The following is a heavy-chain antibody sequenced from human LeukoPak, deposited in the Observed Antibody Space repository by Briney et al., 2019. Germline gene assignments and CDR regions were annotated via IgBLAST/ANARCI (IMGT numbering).Heavy chain of an antibody. D-gene: IGHD1-26*01. CDR3: ARKLRLGGNWFDP. J-gene: IGHJ5*02. Sequence: SVKVSCKXSGGTFTSYAITWVRQAPGQGLEWMGKIIPISGTTNYSQKFQGRVTFTADESTSTAYMELSSLRSEDTALYYCARKLRLGGNWFDPWGQGTLVTVSS. V-gene: IGHV1-69*15. CDR2: IIPISGTT. CDR1: GGTFTSYA.